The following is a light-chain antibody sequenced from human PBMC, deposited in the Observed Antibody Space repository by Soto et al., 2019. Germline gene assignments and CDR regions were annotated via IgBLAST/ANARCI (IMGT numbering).Light chain of an antibody. J-gene: IGKJ1*01. Sequence: EIVLTQSPGTLSLSPVERATLSCRASQTVSSSFLAWYQQKPGQAPRLLIYGASYRASGIPDRFSGSGSGTDFTLTISRLEPEDFAVYYCQQYGSSLWTFGQGTKVDIK. CDR2: GAS. V-gene: IGKV3-20*01. CDR1: QTVSSSF. CDR3: QQYGSSLWT.